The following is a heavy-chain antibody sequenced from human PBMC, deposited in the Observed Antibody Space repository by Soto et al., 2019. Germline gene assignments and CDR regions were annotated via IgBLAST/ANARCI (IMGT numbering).Heavy chain of an antibody. Sequence: GASVKVSCKASGYTFTGYYMHWVRQAPGQGLEWMGWINPNSGGTNYAQKFQGRVTMTRDTSISTAYMELSRLRSDDTAVYYCARPIGYCSSTSCYPGNNWFDPWGPGTMVTVST. CDR3: ARPIGYCSSTSCYPGNNWFDP. CDR2: INPNSGGT. D-gene: IGHD2-2*01. V-gene: IGHV1-2*02. CDR1: GYTFTGYY. J-gene: IGHJ5*02.